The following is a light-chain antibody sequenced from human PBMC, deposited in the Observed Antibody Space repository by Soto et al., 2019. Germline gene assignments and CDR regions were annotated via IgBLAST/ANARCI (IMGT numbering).Light chain of an antibody. CDR2: DVS. CDR3: YSYTSSNTDV. J-gene: IGLJ1*01. CDR1: SSDVGGYNY. V-gene: IGLV2-14*03. Sequence: QSVLTQPASVSGSPGQSITISCTGTSSDVGGYNYVSWYQHHPGKVHQLLIYDVSNRPSGVSNRFSGSKSGNTASLTISGLQAEDEADYYCYSYTSSNTDVFGTGTKVTVL.